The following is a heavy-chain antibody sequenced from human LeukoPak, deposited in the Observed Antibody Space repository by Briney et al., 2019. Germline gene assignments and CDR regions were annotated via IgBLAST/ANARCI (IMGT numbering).Heavy chain of an antibody. D-gene: IGHD3-22*01. CDR2: IQDDGATT. CDR3: ATQSITLVVVISPFDY. V-gene: IGHV3-30*02. Sequence: PGGSLRLSCAASGLTFINFPMHWVRQAPGKGLEWVALIQDDGATTNYVDSVRGRFTISIDNSKSTVYLQMNSLKPDDTAVYYCATQSITLVVVISPFDYWGQGTLVTVSS. J-gene: IGHJ4*02. CDR1: GLTFINFP.